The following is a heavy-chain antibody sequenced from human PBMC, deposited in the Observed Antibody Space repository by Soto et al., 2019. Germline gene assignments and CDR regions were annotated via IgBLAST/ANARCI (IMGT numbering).Heavy chain of an antibody. CDR3: ARGFIAVAGIPYYYGMDV. J-gene: IGHJ6*02. Sequence: GGSLRLSCAASGFTFSSYAMHWVRQAPGKGLEWVAVISYDGSNKYYADSVKGRFTISRDNSKNTLYLQMNSLRAEDTAVYYCARGFIAVAGIPYYYGMDVWGQGTTVTVSS. V-gene: IGHV3-30-3*01. CDR2: ISYDGSNK. CDR1: GFTFSSYA. D-gene: IGHD6-19*01.